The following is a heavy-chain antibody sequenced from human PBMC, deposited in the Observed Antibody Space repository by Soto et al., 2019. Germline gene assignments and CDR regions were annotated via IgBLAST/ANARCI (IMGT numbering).Heavy chain of an antibody. D-gene: IGHD2-2*01. Sequence: ASVKVSCKTSGYTFSNYGITWARQAPGQPLEWLGWISLYSDGTNYAQKFQGRVSMTTDTSTTTAYMELRSLRSDDTAVYYCARVVPGAEAWFGPWGQGXLVTVYS. CDR1: GYTFSNYG. CDR3: ARVVPGAEAWFGP. V-gene: IGHV1-18*01. J-gene: IGHJ5*02. CDR2: ISLYSDGT.